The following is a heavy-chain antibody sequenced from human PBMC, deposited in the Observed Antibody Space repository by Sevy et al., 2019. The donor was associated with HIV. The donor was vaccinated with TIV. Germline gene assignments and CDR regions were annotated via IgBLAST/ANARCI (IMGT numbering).Heavy chain of an antibody. Sequence: SETLSLTCTVSGGSISTYYWSWIRQPAGEGLEWIGRIHSSGTTDCNPSLRSRVTMSLGMSKMQFSLELRSVTVADSAMYFCARSWGGAPGTINWFDPWGQGTLVTVSS. J-gene: IGHJ5*02. CDR1: GGSISTYY. CDR3: ARSWGGAPGTINWFDP. D-gene: IGHD1-26*01. V-gene: IGHV4-4*07. CDR2: IHSSGTT.